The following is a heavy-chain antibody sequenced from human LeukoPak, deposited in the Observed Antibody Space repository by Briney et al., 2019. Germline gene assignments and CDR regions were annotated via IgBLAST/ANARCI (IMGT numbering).Heavy chain of an antibody. Sequence: SETLSLTCAVYGGSFSGYYWSWIRQPPGKGLEWIGEINRSGSTNYNPSLKSRVTISVDTSKNQFSLKLSSVTAADTAVYYCARGPSPSGDFSFGYWGQGTLVTVSS. V-gene: IGHV4-34*01. CDR2: INRSGST. D-gene: IGHD4-17*01. CDR1: GGSFSGYY. J-gene: IGHJ4*02. CDR3: ARGPSPSGDFSFGY.